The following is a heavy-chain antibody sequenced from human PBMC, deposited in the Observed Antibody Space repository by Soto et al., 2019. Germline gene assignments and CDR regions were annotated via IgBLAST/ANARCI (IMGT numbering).Heavy chain of an antibody. CDR2: IYYSGST. Sequence: QVQLQESGPGLVKPSQTLSLTCTVSGGSISSGDYYWSWIRQPPGKGLEWIGYIYYSGSTYYNPSLKSRVTISGDTSKNQFSLNLSSVTAADPVVYYCARASTTWAPQTYSSGWYDFDYWGQGTLVTVSS. CDR3: ARASTTWAPQTYSSGWYDFDY. V-gene: IGHV4-30-4*01. J-gene: IGHJ4*02. CDR1: GGSISSGDYY. D-gene: IGHD6-19*01.